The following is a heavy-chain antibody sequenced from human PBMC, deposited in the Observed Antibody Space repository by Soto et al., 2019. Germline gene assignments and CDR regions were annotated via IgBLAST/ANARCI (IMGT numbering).Heavy chain of an antibody. V-gene: IGHV4-59*08. CDR2: IYYSGST. CDR3: AGNLLLWFGELTAWFDP. J-gene: IGHJ5*02. D-gene: IGHD3-10*01. CDR1: GGSISSYY. Sequence: PSETLSLTCTVSGGSISSYYWSWIRQPPGKGLEWIGYIYYSGSTNYNPSLKSRVTISVDTSKNQFSLKLSSVTAADTAVYYCAGNLLLWFGELTAWFDPWGQGTLVTVSS.